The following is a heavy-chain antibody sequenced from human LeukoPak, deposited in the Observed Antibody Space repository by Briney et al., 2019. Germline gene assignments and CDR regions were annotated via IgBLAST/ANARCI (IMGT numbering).Heavy chain of an antibody. D-gene: IGHD5-24*01. J-gene: IGHJ4*02. CDR2: IIPIFGTA. CDR3: SLGRTVKEEMATTGFDY. CDR1: RRTFSTYA. Sequence: SVPVSSPASRRTFSTYAISWVRPAPGQGLEWIGVIIPIFGTANYAQKFQGRVKITADESTSTAHMEVSSTTSEGTARSYSSLGRTVKEEMATTGFDYWGQGTLVTVPS. V-gene: IGHV1-69*13.